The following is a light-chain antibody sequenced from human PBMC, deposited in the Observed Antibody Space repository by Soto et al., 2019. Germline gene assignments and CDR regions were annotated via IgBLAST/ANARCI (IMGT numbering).Light chain of an antibody. V-gene: IGKV1-5*03. CDR2: KAS. CDR1: QTISSW. J-gene: IGKJ4*01. CDR3: QQYNSYPLT. Sequence: DIQTTQSPSTLSGSVGDRVTITCRASQTISSWLAWYQQKPGKAPKLLIYKASSLESGVPSRFSGSGSGTEFTLTISSLQPDDFATYYCQQYNSYPLTFGGGTKVDIK.